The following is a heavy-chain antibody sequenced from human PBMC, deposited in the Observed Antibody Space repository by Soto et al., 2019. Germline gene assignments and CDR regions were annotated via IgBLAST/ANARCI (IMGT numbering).Heavy chain of an antibody. V-gene: IGHV3-30*18. CDR3: AKDKGVFNWATSYFDY. CDR2: TSYDGNNE. J-gene: IGHJ4*02. Sequence: PGGSLRLSCAASGFTFSNYAMHWVRQAPGKGLEWVALTSYDGNNEYYTDSVKGRFTISRGNSKNTLFLQMNSPRPEDTAVYYCAKDKGVFNWATSYFDYWGQGALVTV. D-gene: IGHD1-1*01. CDR1: GFTFSNYA.